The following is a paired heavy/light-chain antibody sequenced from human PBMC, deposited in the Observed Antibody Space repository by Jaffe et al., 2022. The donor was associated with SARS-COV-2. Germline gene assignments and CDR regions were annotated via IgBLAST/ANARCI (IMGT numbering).Light chain of an antibody. CDR2: EDS. CDR3: YSTDSSGNHGV. J-gene: IGLJ3*02. V-gene: IGLV3-10*01. CDR1: ALPKKY. Sequence: SYELTQPPSVSVSPGQTARITCSGDALPKKYAYWYQQKSGQAPVLVIYEDSKRPSGIPERFSGSSSGTMATLTISGAQVEDEADYYCYSTDSSGNHGVFGGGTKLTVL.
Heavy chain of an antibody. CDR2: INSDGSST. J-gene: IGHJ3*02. V-gene: IGHV3-74*01. Sequence: EVQLVESGGGLVQPGGSLRLSCAASGFTFSSYWMHWVRQAPGKGLVWVSRINSDGSSTSYADSVKGRFTISRDNAKNTLYLQMNSLRAEDTAVYYCARCTDYYDSSGYDSDAFDIWGQGTMVTVSS. CDR1: GFTFSSYW. D-gene: IGHD3-22*01. CDR3: ARCTDYYDSSGYDSDAFDI.